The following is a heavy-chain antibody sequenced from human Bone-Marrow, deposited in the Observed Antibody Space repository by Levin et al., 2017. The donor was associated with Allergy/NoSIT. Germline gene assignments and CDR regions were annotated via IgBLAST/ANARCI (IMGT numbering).Heavy chain of an antibody. D-gene: IGHD4-23*01. J-gene: IGHJ4*02. CDR1: GFTFSTYG. Sequence: PGESLKISCVASGFTFSTYGMHWVRQAPGKGLEWVAVISYDGSDKYYADSVKGRFTISRDNSKNTLYLQMNSLRAEDTAVYYCAKQLRWERYFDSWGQGTLVTVSS. V-gene: IGHV3-30*18. CDR3: AKQLRWERYFDS. CDR2: ISYDGSDK.